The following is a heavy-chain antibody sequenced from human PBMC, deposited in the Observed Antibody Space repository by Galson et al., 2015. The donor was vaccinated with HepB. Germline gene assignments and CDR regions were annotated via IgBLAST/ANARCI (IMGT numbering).Heavy chain of an antibody. J-gene: IGHJ4*02. CDR2: IYHSGTT. V-gene: IGHV4-59*01. D-gene: IGHD3-10*01. Sequence: SETLSLTCTVSGDSFSSYYWSWIRQSPTKGLEWIGYIYHSGTTKFNPSLKSRVTISVDTSTSQFSLNLRSVTAADTAVYYCARAFGTTYYFDYWGQGTLVTVSS. CDR1: GDSFSSYY. CDR3: ARAFGTTYYFDY.